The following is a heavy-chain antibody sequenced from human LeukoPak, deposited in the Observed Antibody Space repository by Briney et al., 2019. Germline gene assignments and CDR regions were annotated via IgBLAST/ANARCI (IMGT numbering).Heavy chain of an antibody. Sequence: SETLSLTCAVSGDSISSGGHYWNWIRQRPGNGLEWIGNIFHTGSTYYNPSLKSRVIIPVDTSKSQFSLKLSSVTAADTAVYYCAREALSDGYSSSWYVLYWGQGTLVTVSS. CDR2: IFHTGST. J-gene: IGHJ4*02. V-gene: IGHV4-31*11. CDR3: AREALSDGYSSSWYVLY. CDR1: GDSISSGGHY. D-gene: IGHD6-13*01.